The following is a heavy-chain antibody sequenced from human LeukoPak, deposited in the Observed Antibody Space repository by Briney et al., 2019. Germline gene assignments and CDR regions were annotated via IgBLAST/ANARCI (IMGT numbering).Heavy chain of an antibody. V-gene: IGHV4-31*03. D-gene: IGHD5-18*01. CDR1: GGSISSGGYY. CDR3: ARGSSSQLWLTRGCYFDY. J-gene: IGHJ4*02. CDR2: TYYSGST. Sequence: SQTLSLTCTVSGGSISSGGYYWSWIRQHPGKGLEWIGYTYYSGSTYYNPSLKSRVTISVDTSKNQFSLKLSSVTAADTAVYYCARGSSSQLWLTRGCYFDYWGQGTLVTVSS.